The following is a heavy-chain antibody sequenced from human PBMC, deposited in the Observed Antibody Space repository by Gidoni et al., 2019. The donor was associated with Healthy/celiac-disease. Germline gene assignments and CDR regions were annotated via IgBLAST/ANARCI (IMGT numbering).Heavy chain of an antibody. CDR1: GGSISSGSYY. V-gene: IGHV4-61*02. CDR2: IYTSGST. D-gene: IGHD6-6*01. J-gene: IGHJ5*02. Sequence: QVQLQESGPGLVKPSQTLSPTCTVPGGSISSGSYYWSWIRQPAGKGLEWIGRIYTSGSTNYNPSLKSRVTISVDTSKNQFSLKLSSVTAADTAVYYCARDKAARPVTWGQGTLVTVSS. CDR3: ARDKAARPVT.